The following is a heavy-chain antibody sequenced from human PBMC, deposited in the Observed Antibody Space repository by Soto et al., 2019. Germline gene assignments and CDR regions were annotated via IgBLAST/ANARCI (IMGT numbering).Heavy chain of an antibody. J-gene: IGHJ4*02. CDR3: AREQDPPADAYNFGY. CDR2: IYYGRST. V-gene: IGHV4-4*08. Sequence: SETLSLTCTVSGGSISSYDWSCIRQPPGKGLEWIGCIYYGRSTNYNPSLKSRVTIPIDTSKNQLSLKLSSVTAADTAVYYCAREQDPPADAYNFGYWGLGTPVTVSS. CDR1: GGSISSYD. D-gene: IGHD1-1*01.